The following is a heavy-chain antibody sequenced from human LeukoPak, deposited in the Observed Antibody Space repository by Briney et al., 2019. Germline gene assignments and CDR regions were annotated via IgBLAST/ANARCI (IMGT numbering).Heavy chain of an antibody. D-gene: IGHD3-10*01. Sequence: GGSLRLSCAASGFTFSDYYMGWIRQSPGKGLEWISYISGGSNYINYAGSVRGRFTVSRDNAKNSLYLQMNSLRAEDTAVYYCATGSQIREADYWGQGTLVTVS. V-gene: IGHV3-11*03. CDR2: ISGGSNYI. CDR1: GFTFSDYY. CDR3: ATGSQIREADY. J-gene: IGHJ4*02.